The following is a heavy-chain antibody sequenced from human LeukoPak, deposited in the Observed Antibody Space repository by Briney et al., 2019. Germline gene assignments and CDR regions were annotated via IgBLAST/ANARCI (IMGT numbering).Heavy chain of an antibody. CDR1: GYTFTSYG. CDR2: ISAYIGHT. D-gene: IGHD6-19*01. J-gene: IGHJ4*02. V-gene: IGHV1-18*01. CDR3: ARDTSVASTPPDY. Sequence: ASVKVSCKASGYTFTSYGISWVRQAPGQGLEWRGLISAYIGHTNYAQKLQGRLTMTPDTSTWTAYMELRSLTSDDTAVYYCARDTSVASTPPDYWGQGTLVTVSS.